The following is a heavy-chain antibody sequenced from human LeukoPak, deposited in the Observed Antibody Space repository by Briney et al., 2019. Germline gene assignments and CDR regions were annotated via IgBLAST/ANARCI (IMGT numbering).Heavy chain of an antibody. V-gene: IGHV3-30-3*01. Sequence: PGRSLRLSCAASGFTFSSYAMHWVRQAPGKGLEWVAVISYDGSNKYYADSVKGRFTISRDNSKNTLYLQMNSLRAEDTAVYYCAITIPGYWGQGTLVTVSS. CDR3: AITIPGY. CDR2: ISYDGSNK. D-gene: IGHD3-3*01. CDR1: GFTFSSYA. J-gene: IGHJ4*02.